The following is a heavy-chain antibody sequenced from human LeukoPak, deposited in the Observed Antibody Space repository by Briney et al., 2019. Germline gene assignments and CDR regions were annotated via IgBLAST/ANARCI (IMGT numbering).Heavy chain of an antibody. CDR3: AKSNGGVTDPFDY. Sequence: QTGGSLRLSCAASAFTFSNYAIAWVRQAPGKGLEWVSAISGSGSSTYYVDSVKGRFTISRDNSKSTLYLQMNSLRAEDTAVYYCAKSNGGVTDPFDYWGQGTLVTVSS. D-gene: IGHD3-16*01. CDR1: AFTFSNYA. V-gene: IGHV3-23*01. J-gene: IGHJ4*02. CDR2: ISGSGSST.